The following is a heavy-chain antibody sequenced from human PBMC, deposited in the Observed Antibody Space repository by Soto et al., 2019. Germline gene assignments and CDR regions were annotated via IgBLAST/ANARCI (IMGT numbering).Heavy chain of an antibody. CDR3: VAGANADE. J-gene: IGHJ4*02. CDR2: IQSDGSVK. Sequence: EVQVVESGGALARPGESLRLSCVASGITTSAYWMDWVRQAPGRGLEWVAAIQSDGSVKYYLDSLKGRFTISTDRAVNPVCLPVSSIRAVDTAVYFWVAGANADEWGQGTVVTVSP. D-gene: IGHD2-15*01. V-gene: IGHV3-7*01. CDR1: GITTSAYW.